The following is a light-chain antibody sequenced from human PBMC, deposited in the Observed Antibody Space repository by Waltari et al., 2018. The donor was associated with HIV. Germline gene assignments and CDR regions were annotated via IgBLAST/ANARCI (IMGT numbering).Light chain of an antibody. CDR1: QSLLVNFNNNTY. J-gene: IGKJ1*01. CDR3: QQCYSTPWT. Sequence: DIVMTQSPASLAVSLGERATINCKSNQSLLVNFNNNTYLTLYQQKPGQSPKMILYWASTRESGVPDRFSGSGSGTDFNLTISSLQAEDVATYYCQQCYSTPWTFGRGTKVEI. CDR2: WAS. V-gene: IGKV4-1*01.